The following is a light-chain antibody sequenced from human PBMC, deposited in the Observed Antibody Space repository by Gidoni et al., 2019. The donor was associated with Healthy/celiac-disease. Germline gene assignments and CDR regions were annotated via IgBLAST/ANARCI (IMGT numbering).Light chain of an antibody. CDR2: GAS. J-gene: IGKJ2*01. V-gene: IGKV3-20*01. Sequence: EIVLTQSPVTLSLSPGGRATLSCRASQSVSSSYLAWYQQKHGQAPRLLIYGASSRATGIPDRFSGSGSGTDFTLTISRLETEDFAVYYCQQYGSSPPRYTFGQGTKLEIK. CDR1: QSVSSSY. CDR3: QQYGSSPPRYT.